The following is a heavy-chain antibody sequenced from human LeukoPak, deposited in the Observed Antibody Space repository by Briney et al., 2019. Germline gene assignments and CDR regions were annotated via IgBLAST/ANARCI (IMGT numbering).Heavy chain of an antibody. J-gene: IGHJ4*02. CDR3: ARVGFWSGYSSGY. Sequence: KPSETLSLTCAVYGGSFSGYYWSWIRQPPGKGLEWIGEINHSGSTNYNPFLKSRVTISVDTSKNQFSLKLSSVTAADTAVYYCARVGFWSGYSSGYWGQGTLVTVSS. CDR2: INHSGST. CDR1: GGSFSGYY. V-gene: IGHV4-34*01. D-gene: IGHD3-3*01.